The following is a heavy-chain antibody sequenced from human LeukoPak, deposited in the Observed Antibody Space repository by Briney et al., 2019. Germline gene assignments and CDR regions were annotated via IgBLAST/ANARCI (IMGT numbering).Heavy chain of an antibody. Sequence: ASVKVSCKASGYTFTGYYMHWVRQAPGQGLEWMGWINPNSGGTNYAQKFQGRVTMTRDTSISTAYMELSRLRSDDTAVYYCARSSGGRNYFDYWGQGTLVTVSS. V-gene: IGHV1-2*02. J-gene: IGHJ4*02. CDR2: INPNSGGT. D-gene: IGHD2-15*01. CDR1: GYTFTGYY. CDR3: ARSSGGRNYFDY.